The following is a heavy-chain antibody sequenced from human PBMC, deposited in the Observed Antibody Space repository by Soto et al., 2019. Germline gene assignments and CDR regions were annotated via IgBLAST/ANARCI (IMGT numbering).Heavy chain of an antibody. CDR1: GFTFSSNG. D-gene: IGHD1-1*01. J-gene: IGHJ4*02. V-gene: IGHV3-33*01. CDR2: IWYDGSNK. CDR3: ARWGNWKVADY. Sequence: PGGSLRLSCAASGFTFSSNGMHWVRQAPGKGLEWVAVIWYDGSNKYYADSVKGRFTISRDNSKNTLDLQMDSLRVEDTAVYYCARWGNWKVADYWGQGTLVTVSS.